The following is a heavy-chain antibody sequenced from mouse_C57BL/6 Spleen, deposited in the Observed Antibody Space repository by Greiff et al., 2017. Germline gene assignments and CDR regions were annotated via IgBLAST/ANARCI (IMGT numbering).Heavy chain of an antibody. CDR3: ARHASSYFDV. D-gene: IGHD6-1*01. Sequence: EVMLVESGGGLVKPGGSLKLSCAASGFTFSSYTMSWVRQTPEKRLEWVATISGGGGNTYYPDSVKGRFTISRDNAKNTLYLQMSSLRSEDTALYCCARHASSYFDVWGTGTTVTVSS. V-gene: IGHV5-9*01. CDR2: ISGGGGNT. J-gene: IGHJ1*03. CDR1: GFTFSSYT.